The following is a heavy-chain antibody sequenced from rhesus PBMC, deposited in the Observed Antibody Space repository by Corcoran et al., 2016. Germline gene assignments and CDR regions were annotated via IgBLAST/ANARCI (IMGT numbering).Heavy chain of an antibody. Sequence: QVQLQASGPGLVKPSETLSLTCAVSGDSLITIFWRWIRQSPGTGLECMGYIFGGTDKISYKPSLKGRVTISTDTSKNQFSLNLNSLTAADTAVYYCARSSLRHGSFVVYWGQGVLVTVSS. CDR2: IFGGTDKI. CDR3: ARSSLRHGSFVVY. CDR1: GDSLITIF. J-gene: IGHJ4*01. D-gene: IGHD6-25*01. V-gene: IGHV4-147*01.